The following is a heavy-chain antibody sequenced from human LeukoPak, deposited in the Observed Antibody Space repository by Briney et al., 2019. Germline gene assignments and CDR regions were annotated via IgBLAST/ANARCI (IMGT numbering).Heavy chain of an antibody. CDR1: GGSISSYY. D-gene: IGHD1-26*01. J-gene: IGHJ6*03. CDR2: IYTSGST. Sequence: PSETLSLTCTVSGGSISSYYWSWIRQPPGKGLEWLGYIYTSGSTNYNPSLKSRVTISVHTSKNQFSLKLSSVTAADTAVYYCATYSGSYHLYYYYYMDVWGKGNTVTVSS. V-gene: IGHV4-4*09. CDR3: ATYSGSYHLYYYYYMDV.